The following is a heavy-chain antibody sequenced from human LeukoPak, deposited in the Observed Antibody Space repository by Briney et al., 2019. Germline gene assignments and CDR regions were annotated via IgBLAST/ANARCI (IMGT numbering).Heavy chain of an antibody. Sequence: GRSLRLSCAASGFTFSSYGMHWVRQAPGKGLEWVAVIWYDGNNKYYADSVKGRFTISRDNSKNTLYLQMNSLRAEDTAEYYCARSAVGTSCCTAVDYWGQGTLVTVSS. CDR3: ARSAVGTSCCTAVDY. D-gene: IGHD1-26*01. V-gene: IGHV3-33*01. CDR1: GFTFSSYG. CDR2: IWYDGNNK. J-gene: IGHJ4*02.